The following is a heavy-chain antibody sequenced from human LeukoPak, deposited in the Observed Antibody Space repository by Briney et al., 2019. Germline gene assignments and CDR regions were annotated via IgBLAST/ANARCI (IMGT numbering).Heavy chain of an antibody. CDR1: GYSFTSYW. CDR2: IYPGDSDT. Sequence: GASVKVSCKGSGYSFTSYWIGWVRQTPGKGLEWMGIIYPGDSDTRYSPSFQGQVTISADKSISTAYLQWSSLKASDTAMYYCARFGRSGWYSDFDYWGQGTLVTVSS. J-gene: IGHJ4*02. CDR3: ARFGRSGWYSDFDY. D-gene: IGHD6-19*01. V-gene: IGHV5-51*01.